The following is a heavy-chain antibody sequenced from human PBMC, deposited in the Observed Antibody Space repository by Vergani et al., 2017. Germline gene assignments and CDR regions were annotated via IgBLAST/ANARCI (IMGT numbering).Heavy chain of an antibody. V-gene: IGHV4-59*12. CDR1: GGSISSYY. D-gene: IGHD5-18*01. CDR2: IYYSGST. Sequence: QVQLQESGPGLVKPSETLSLTCTVSGGSISSYYWSWIRQPPGKGLEWIGYIYYSGSTNYNPSLKSRVTISVDTSKNQFSLKLSSVTAADTAVYYCARDAGYSYGHFDYWGQGTLVTVSS. J-gene: IGHJ4*02. CDR3: ARDAGYSYGHFDY.